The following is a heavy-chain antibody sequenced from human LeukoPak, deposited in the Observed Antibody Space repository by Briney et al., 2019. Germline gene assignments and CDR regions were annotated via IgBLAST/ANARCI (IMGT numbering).Heavy chain of an antibody. CDR3: ARQLYGSDY. D-gene: IGHD4-17*01. V-gene: IGHV4-34*01. CDR2: VNHSGYT. Sequence: SETPSLTCDVSGVSFSTYYWSWIRQSPEKGLEWIGEVNHSGYTNLNPSLKSRVTISVDTSKSQFSLKLSSVTAADTAVYYCARQLYGSDYWGQGTLVTVSS. J-gene: IGHJ4*02. CDR1: GVSFSTYY.